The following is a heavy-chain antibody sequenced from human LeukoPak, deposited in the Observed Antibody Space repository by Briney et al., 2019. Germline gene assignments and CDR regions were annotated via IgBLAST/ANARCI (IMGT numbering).Heavy chain of an antibody. Sequence: ASVKVSCKASGYTFTSYAMSWVRQAPGQGLEWMGWINTNTGNPTYAQGFTGRFVFSLDTSVSTAYLQISSLKAEDTAVYYCAERKVVTAIPYGMDVWGQGTTVTVSS. D-gene: IGHD2-21*02. J-gene: IGHJ6*02. CDR1: GYTFTSYA. CDR2: INTNTGNP. CDR3: AERKVVTAIPYGMDV. V-gene: IGHV7-4-1*02.